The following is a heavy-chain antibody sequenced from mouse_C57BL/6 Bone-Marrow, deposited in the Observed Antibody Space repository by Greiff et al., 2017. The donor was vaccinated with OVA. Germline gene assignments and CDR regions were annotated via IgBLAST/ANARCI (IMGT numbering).Heavy chain of an antibody. D-gene: IGHD1-1*01. Sequence: EVQLVESGGGLVKPGGSLKLSCAASGFTFSSYAMSWVRQTPEKRLEWVATISDGGSYTYYPDNVKGRFTISRGNAKNNLYLQMSHLKSEDTAMYYCARDALYYGSSYWYFDVWGTGTTVTVSS. V-gene: IGHV5-4*01. CDR3: ARDALYYGSSYWYFDV. J-gene: IGHJ1*03. CDR2: ISDGGSYT. CDR1: GFTFSSYA.